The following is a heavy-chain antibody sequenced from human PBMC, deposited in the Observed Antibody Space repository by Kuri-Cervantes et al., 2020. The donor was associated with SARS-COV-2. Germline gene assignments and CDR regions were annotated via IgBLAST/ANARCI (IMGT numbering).Heavy chain of an antibody. J-gene: IGHJ4*02. CDR2: INTNSGGT. V-gene: IGHV1-2*05. CDR1: GYTFTGYY. D-gene: IGHD6-13*01. Sequence: ASLKVSCKASGYTFTGYYMHWVRQAPGQGREWMGRINTNSGGTNYAQKFQGRVTMTRDTSISTAYMELSTLRSDDTVVYYCERGLLAAAGKVPFDYWGRGTLVTVSS. CDR3: ERGLLAAAGKVPFDY.